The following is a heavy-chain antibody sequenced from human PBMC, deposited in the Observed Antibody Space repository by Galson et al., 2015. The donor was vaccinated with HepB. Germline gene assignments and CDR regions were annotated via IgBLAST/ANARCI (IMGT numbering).Heavy chain of an antibody. Sequence: ETLSLTCTVSGGSISSSSYYWGWIRQPPGKGLEWIGSIYYSGSIYYNPSLKSRVTISVDTSKNQFSLKLSSVTAADTAVYYCARVQQLVVDYWGQGTLVTVSS. CDR2: IYYSGSI. CDR3: ARVQQLVVDY. CDR1: GGSISSSSYY. D-gene: IGHD6-13*01. V-gene: IGHV4-39*01. J-gene: IGHJ4*02.